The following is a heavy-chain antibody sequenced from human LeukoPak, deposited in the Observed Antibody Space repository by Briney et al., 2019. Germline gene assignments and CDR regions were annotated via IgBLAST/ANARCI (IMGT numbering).Heavy chain of an antibody. J-gene: IGHJ5*02. D-gene: IGHD2-2*01. Sequence: PSETLSLTCAVYGGSFSGYYWSWIRQPPGKGLEWIGEINHSGSTNYNPSLKSRVTISVDTSKNQFSLKLRSVTAADTAVYYCARRNIVVVPAAMLLLNWFDPWGQGTLVTVSS. V-gene: IGHV4-34*01. CDR3: ARRNIVVVPAAMLLLNWFDP. CDR1: GGSFSGYY. CDR2: INHSGST.